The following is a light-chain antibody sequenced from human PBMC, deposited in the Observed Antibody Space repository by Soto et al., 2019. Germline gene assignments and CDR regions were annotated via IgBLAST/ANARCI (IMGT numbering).Light chain of an antibody. CDR1: QSVSSS. CDR3: QQYKSWPPIT. Sequence: EIVLTQSPATLSLSPGDRATLSCRASQSVSSSSLPWYQQQPGQAPPLLLYGASTRATGVPPRFSGGGSGTAFTLTISSLQSEDSSIYYCQQYKSWPPITFGQGTRLEIK. CDR2: GAS. V-gene: IGKV3-15*01. J-gene: IGKJ5*01.